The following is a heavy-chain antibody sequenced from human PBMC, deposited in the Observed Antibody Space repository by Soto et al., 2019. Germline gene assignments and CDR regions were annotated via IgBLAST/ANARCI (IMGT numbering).Heavy chain of an antibody. CDR3: AADPTYYYDSSGYYP. D-gene: IGHD3-22*01. CDR1: GYTFTGYY. V-gene: IGHV1-58*02. CDR2: IVVGSGNT. J-gene: IGHJ5*02. Sequence: GASVKVSCTASGYTFTGYYMHWVRQARGQRLEWIGWIVVGSGNTNYAQKFQERVTITRDMSTSTAYTELSSLRPEDTAVYYCAADPTYYYDSSGYYPWGQGTLVTVSS.